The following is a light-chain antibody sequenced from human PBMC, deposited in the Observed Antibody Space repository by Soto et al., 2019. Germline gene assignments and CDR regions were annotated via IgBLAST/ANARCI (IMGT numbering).Light chain of an antibody. CDR2: DNN. Sequence: QSVLTQPPSASGTPGQRVTIYCSGSSSNIGINAVNWYQQLPGTAPKLVIYDNNQRPSGVPDRFSGSKSGISASLAISGLQSEDEADYSCAAWDDSLNGLVFGTGTKVTVL. V-gene: IGLV1-44*01. J-gene: IGLJ1*01. CDR3: AAWDDSLNGLV. CDR1: SSNIGINA.